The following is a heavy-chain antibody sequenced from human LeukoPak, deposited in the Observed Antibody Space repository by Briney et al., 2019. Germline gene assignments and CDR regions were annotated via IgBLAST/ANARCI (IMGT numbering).Heavy chain of an antibody. Sequence: ASVNVSFKASGYTFTSYDINWVRQATGQGLEWMGWMNPNSGNTGYAQKFQGRVTMTRNTSISTAYMELSSLRSEDTAVYYCARGLPYCGGDCYSRDYWGQGTLVTVSS. CDR2: MNPNSGNT. CDR3: ARGLPYCGGDCYSRDY. CDR1: GYTFTSYD. J-gene: IGHJ4*02. D-gene: IGHD2-21*02. V-gene: IGHV1-8*01.